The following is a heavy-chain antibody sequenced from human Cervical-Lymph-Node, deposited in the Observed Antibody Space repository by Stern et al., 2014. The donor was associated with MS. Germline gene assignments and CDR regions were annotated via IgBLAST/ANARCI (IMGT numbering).Heavy chain of an antibody. J-gene: IGHJ4*02. D-gene: IGHD3-10*01. V-gene: IGHV3-30*03. CDR1: GFTFSRYA. Sequence: DQLVESGGGVVQPGTSLRLSCATSGFTFSRYAMHWVRPAPGKGLQWLAVISYDEKNENYADSVRGRFTISRDSSKKMLYLQMDSLTIDDTAVYYCVPGSGAFDYWGQGTLVIVSS. CDR3: VPGSGAFDY. CDR2: ISYDEKNE.